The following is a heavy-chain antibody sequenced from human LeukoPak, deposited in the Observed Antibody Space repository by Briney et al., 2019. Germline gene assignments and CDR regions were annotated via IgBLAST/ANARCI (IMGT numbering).Heavy chain of an antibody. CDR1: GFTVSSYA. D-gene: IGHD3-16*01. CDR2: ISYDGSNK. V-gene: IGHV3-30-3*01. CDR3: ARDRGHSYGPQYYFDY. Sequence: GGSLRLSCAASGFTVSSYAVHWVRQAPGKGLEWVSVISYDGSNKYYADSVKGRFTISRANSNNTLYLQMNSLRAEDTAVCYCARDRGHSYGPQYYFDYWGQGTLVTVSS. J-gene: IGHJ4*02.